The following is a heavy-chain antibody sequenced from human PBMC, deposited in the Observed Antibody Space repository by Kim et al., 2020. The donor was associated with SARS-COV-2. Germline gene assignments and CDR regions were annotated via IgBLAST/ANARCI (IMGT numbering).Heavy chain of an antibody. CDR3: ARVPYDSSGYYYAFDI. D-gene: IGHD3-22*01. V-gene: IGHV4-31*01. Sequence: SLRSPVTISVDTSKTQFSLKLSSVTAADTAVYYCARVPYDSSGYYYAFDIWGQGTMVTVSS. J-gene: IGHJ3*02.